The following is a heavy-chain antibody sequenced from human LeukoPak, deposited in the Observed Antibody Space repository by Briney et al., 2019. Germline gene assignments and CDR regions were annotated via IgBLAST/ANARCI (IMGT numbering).Heavy chain of an antibody. CDR2: ISWDGGNI. Sequence: GGSLRLSCAASGFTFDDYATHWVRQAPGKGLEWVSLISWDGGNIYYADSMKGRFTISRDNSKNSLYLQMNSLRAEDSAFYYCAKAPIRYTTRWNNFDYWGQGTLVTVSS. V-gene: IGHV3-43D*03. CDR1: GFTFDDYA. D-gene: IGHD2-2*02. J-gene: IGHJ4*02. CDR3: AKAPIRYTTRWNNFDY.